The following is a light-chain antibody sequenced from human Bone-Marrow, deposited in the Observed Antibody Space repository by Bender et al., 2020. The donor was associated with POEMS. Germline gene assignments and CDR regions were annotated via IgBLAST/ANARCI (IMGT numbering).Light chain of an antibody. J-gene: IGLJ3*02. CDR2: NTN. Sequence: QTLVTQEPSLSVSPGGTLTLTCVFTTGAVTSDFYPSWFQQRPGHTPRPLIYNTNRRTSWTPARFSGSLLGGKAALTVSNVQPEDEGDYYCLLYYGGRRSWVFGGGTKLTVL. CDR3: LLYYGGRRSWV. V-gene: IGLV7-43*01. CDR1: TGAVTSDFY.